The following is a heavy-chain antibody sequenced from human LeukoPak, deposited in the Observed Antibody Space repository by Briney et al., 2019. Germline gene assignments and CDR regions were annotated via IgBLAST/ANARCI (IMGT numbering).Heavy chain of an antibody. CDR1: RFTLSTYW. Sequence: GGSLRLSCAASRFTLSTYWMSWVRQAPGKGLEWVAHIKQDGSQEYYVDSVKGRFTISGDSAKNSLYLQMNSLRAEDTAVYYCARGVPCDSWSGPHYSDYWGQGTLVTVSS. CDR2: IKQDGSQE. J-gene: IGHJ4*02. D-gene: IGHD3-3*01. V-gene: IGHV3-7*01. CDR3: ARGVPCDSWSGPHYSDY.